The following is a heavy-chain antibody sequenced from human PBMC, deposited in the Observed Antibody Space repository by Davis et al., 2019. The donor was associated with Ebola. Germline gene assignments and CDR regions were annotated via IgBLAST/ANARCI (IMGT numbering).Heavy chain of an antibody. V-gene: IGHV3-7*01. CDR3: ARDQPFGVVISFTFDY. Sequence: PGGSLRLSCAASGFTFSRYWMAWVRRAPGKGLEWVANIKQDGSEKYYVDSVKGRFTISRDNAKNSLYLQMNSLRAEDTAVYYCARDQPFGVVISFTFDYWGQGTLVTVSS. D-gene: IGHD3-3*01. CDR1: GFTFSRYW. CDR2: IKQDGSEK. J-gene: IGHJ4*02.